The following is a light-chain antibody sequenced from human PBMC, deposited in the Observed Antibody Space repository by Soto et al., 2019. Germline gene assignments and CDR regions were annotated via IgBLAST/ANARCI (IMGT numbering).Light chain of an antibody. CDR3: FSYTSSTNYV. J-gene: IGLJ1*01. CDR2: EVS. V-gene: IGLV2-14*01. Sequence: QSALTQPASVSGSPGQSITISCTGTSSDISIYNYVSWYQQHPGKAPKLIIYEVSNRPSGISNRVSGAKSGNTASLTISGLHFEDEDYYYCFSYTSSTNYVFGAGTKVTVL. CDR1: SSDISIYNY.